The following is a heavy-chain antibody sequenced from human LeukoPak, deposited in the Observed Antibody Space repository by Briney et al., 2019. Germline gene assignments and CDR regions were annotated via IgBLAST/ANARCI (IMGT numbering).Heavy chain of an antibody. CDR2: IYYSGST. CDR1: GGSISSYY. V-gene: IGHV4-59*01. CDR3: ARTSGWSNWFDP. D-gene: IGHD6-19*01. Sequence: SETLSLTCTVSGGSISSYYWSWIRQPPGKGLEWIGYIYYSGSTNYNPSLKSRVTISVDTSKNQFSLKLSSVTAADTAVYYCARTSGWSNWFDPWGQGTLVTVSS. J-gene: IGHJ5*02.